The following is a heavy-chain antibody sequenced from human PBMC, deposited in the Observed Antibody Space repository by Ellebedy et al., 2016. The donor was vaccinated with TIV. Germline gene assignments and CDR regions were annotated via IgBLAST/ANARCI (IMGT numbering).Heavy chain of an antibody. V-gene: IGHV3-23*01. Sequence: GGSLRLXCAASGFTFSSYAMSWVRQAPGKGLEWVSAISGSGGSTYYADSVKGRFTISRDNSKNTLYLQMNSLRAEDTAVYYCAKFHYYGSGSYSSFDYWGQGTLVTVSS. CDR2: ISGSGGST. CDR1: GFTFSSYA. CDR3: AKFHYYGSGSYSSFDY. J-gene: IGHJ4*02. D-gene: IGHD3-10*01.